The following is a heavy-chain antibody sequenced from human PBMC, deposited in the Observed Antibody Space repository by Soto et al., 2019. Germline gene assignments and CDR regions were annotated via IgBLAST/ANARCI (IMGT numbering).Heavy chain of an antibody. CDR1: GYTFSNYG. CDR2: VSTYNGKT. J-gene: IGHJ6*04. D-gene: IGHD2-2*01. V-gene: IGHV1-18*04. CDR3: TRESAPVIVVVQPPADSYYYGRDY. Sequence: ASVNVSCKASGYTFSNYGIYWLRQAPGQGLEWLGWVSTYNGKTIFAQKFQGRVTMTTDTSTSTAYLELRSLRSDDTAVYYCTRESAPVIVVVQPPADSYYYGRDYSGKGTTVTVSA.